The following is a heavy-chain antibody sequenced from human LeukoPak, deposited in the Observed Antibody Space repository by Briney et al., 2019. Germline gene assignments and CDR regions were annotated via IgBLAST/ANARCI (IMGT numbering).Heavy chain of an antibody. CDR2: ISAYNGNT. V-gene: IGHV1-18*01. Sequence: GASVKVSCKASGYTFTIYGISWVRQAPGQGLEWMGWISAYNGNTNYAQKLQGRVTMTTDTSTSTAYMELRSLGSDDTAVYYCARVSGVTMVRGVYDYWGQGTLVTVSS. J-gene: IGHJ4*02. D-gene: IGHD3-10*01. CDR3: ARVSGVTMVRGVYDY. CDR1: GYTFTIYG.